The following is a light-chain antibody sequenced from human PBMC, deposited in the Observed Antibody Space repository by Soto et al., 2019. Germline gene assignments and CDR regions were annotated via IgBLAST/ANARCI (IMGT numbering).Light chain of an antibody. CDR1: QSVNRQ. CDR3: QHSVKLPPT. J-gene: IGKJ1*01. CDR2: DTS. V-gene: IGKV3-15*01. Sequence: EIVMTLSPASVSVTTGERVTLSCRASQSVNRQVLWYQHRPGQAPRLLIYDTSARAAGIPARFSGSGSATEFTLTISSLQSEDFALYYCQHSVKLPPTFGQGAKV.